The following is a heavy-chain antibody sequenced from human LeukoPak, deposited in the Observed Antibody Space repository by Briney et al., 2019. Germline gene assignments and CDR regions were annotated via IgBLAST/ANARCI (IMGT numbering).Heavy chain of an antibody. CDR3: ASVGLVWASIVGARYFDY. Sequence: PGGSLRLSCAASGFSFSSYAMRCVRPEPPERLEWGAVISYDGSNKYYTDSLKGRFTISRDNSKNTLYLQMNSLRAEETAVYYCASVGLVWASIVGARYFDYWGQGTLVTVSS. CDR1: GFSFSSYA. D-gene: IGHD1-26*01. CDR2: ISYDGSNK. J-gene: IGHJ4*02. V-gene: IGHV3-30-3*01.